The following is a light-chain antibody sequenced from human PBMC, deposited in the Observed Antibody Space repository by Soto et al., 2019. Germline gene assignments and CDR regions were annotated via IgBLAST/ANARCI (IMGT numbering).Light chain of an antibody. CDR3: QQYNNWCRT. V-gene: IGKV3-15*01. CDR2: GAS. CDR1: QSVSSN. Sequence: EIVMTQSPATLSVSPGERATLSCRASQSVSSNLAWYQQNPGQAPRLLIYGASTRATGIPARFSGSGSGTEFTLTISSLQSEDFAVYYCQQYNNWCRTFGQGTKV. J-gene: IGKJ1*01.